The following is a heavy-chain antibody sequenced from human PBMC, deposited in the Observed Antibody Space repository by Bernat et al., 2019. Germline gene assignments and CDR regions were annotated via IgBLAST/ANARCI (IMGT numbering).Heavy chain of an antibody. D-gene: IGHD2-15*01. CDR2: ISGSGTRT. Sequence: EVQLLDSGGGLVQPGGSLRLSCSASGFTFASYGMSWVRQAPGKGPEWVSGISGSGTRTYFGDSVKGRFTISRDNSKNTLYLQMNSLRAEDTAVYYCAKKSARDCSGGSCDGLNNWGQGTLVTVSS. CDR1: GFTFASYG. V-gene: IGHV3-23*01. CDR3: AKKSARDCSGGSCDGLNN. J-gene: IGHJ4*02.